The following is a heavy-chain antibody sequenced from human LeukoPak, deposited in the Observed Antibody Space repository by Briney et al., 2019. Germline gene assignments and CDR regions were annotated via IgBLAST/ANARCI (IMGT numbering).Heavy chain of an antibody. CDR3: TTDFSHFDLSSGYYSY. J-gene: IGHJ4*02. D-gene: IGHD3-3*01. CDR1: GLSFNSAW. Sequence: GGTLRLFCVASGLSFNSAWKVWARQAPGKGLEGVGRIKDRIDGGTTDLAAPVKGRFTISRDDSRSTVYLQMDSLKSEYTAMYYCTTDFSHFDLSSGYYSYWGLGTLVSVSS. CDR2: IKDRIDGGTT. V-gene: IGHV3-15*01.